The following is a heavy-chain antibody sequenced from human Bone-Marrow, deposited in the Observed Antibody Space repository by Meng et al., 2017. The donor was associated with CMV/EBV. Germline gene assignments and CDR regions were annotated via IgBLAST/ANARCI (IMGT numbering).Heavy chain of an antibody. CDR1: GFTFSSYS. CDR3: ARGLRAAAAHDAFDI. J-gene: IGHJ3*02. D-gene: IGHD6-13*01. V-gene: IGHV3-21*01. CDR2: ISSSSSYI. Sequence: GESLKISCAASGFTFSSYSMNWVRQAPGKGLEWVSSISSSSSYIYYADSVKGRFTISRDNAKNSLYLQMNSLRAGDTAVYYCARGLRAAAAHDAFDIWGQGTMVTVSS.